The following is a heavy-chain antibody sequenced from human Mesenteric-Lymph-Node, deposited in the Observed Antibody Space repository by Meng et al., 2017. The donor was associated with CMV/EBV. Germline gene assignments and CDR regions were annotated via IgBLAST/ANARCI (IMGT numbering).Heavy chain of an antibody. V-gene: IGHV3-9*01. CDR2: ISWNSGSI. CDR1: GFTFDDYA. J-gene: IGHJ6*02. CDR3: AKDITTARYYHYHGMDV. D-gene: IGHD6-6*01. Sequence: GGSLRLSCAASGFTFDDYAMHWVRQAPGKGLGWVSGISWNSGSIGYADSVKGRFTISRDNAKNSLYLQMNSLRAEDTALYYCAKDITTARYYHYHGMDVWGQGTAVTVSS.